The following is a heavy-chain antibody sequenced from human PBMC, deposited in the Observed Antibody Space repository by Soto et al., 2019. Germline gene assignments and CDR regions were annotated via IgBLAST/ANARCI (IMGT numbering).Heavy chain of an antibody. CDR3: AKDPSTGSADY. J-gene: IGHJ4*02. V-gene: IGHV3-23*04. Sequence: VQLVESGGGLVEPGGSLRLSCAASGFIFTDYSMTWIRQAPGKGLEWVSTLSKDGANEHYADSVKGRFTISRDGSKNTLYLQMNSLRAEDTAMYYCAKDPSTGSADYWGQGTQVTVSS. CDR1: GFIFTDYS. D-gene: IGHD3-9*01. CDR2: LSKDGANE.